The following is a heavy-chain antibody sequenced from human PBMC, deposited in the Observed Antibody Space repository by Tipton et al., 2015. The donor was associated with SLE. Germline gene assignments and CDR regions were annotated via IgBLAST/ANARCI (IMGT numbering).Heavy chain of an antibody. J-gene: IGHJ5*02. Sequence: SLRLSCAASGFTFSSYAMHWVRQAPGKGLEWVAVISYDGSNKYYADSVKGRFTISRDNSKNTLYLQMSSLRAEDTAVYYCANSLNWTYECFDLWGQGTLVTVSS. CDR2: ISYDGSNK. CDR1: GFTFSSYA. V-gene: IGHV3-30*14. CDR3: ANSLNWTYECFDL. D-gene: IGHD1-7*01.